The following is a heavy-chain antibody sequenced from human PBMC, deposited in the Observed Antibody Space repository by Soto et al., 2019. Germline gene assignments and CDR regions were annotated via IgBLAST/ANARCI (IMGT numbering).Heavy chain of an antibody. Sequence: EMQLVQSGGGLVRPGGSLRLSCEVSGFNFTAYWMHWVRQAPGKGLEWVSRIDHDGSSTTFADSVKGRFTISRDNVKRRMYLQMISLRAEDTPVYHCVRHLTAPDGGPTDGWVDLWGQGSMVTTSP. D-gene: IGHD1-26*01. CDR1: GFNFTAYW. V-gene: IGHV3-74*03. J-gene: IGHJ5*02. CDR2: IDHDGSST. CDR3: VRHLTAPDGGPTDGWVDL.